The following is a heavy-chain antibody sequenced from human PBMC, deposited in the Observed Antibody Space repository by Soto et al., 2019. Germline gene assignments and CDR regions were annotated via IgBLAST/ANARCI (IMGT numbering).Heavy chain of an antibody. CDR3: AKRLEGATLGAVDAFDI. CDR2: ISGSGGST. D-gene: IGHD1-26*01. CDR1: GFTFSSYA. V-gene: IGHV3-23*01. Sequence: HPGGSLRLSCAASGFTFSSYAMSWVRQAPGEGLEWVSAISGSGGSTYYADSVKGRFTISRDNSKNTLYLQMNSLRAEDTAVYYCAKRLEGATLGAVDAFDIWGQGTMVTVSS. J-gene: IGHJ3*02.